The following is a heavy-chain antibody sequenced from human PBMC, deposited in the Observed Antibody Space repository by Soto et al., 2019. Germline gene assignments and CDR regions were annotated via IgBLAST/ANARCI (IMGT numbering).Heavy chain of an antibody. CDR3: ARVDYGDYGWYFDL. D-gene: IGHD4-17*01. Sequence: GSLRLSCAASGFTVTNKYMTWVRQAPGKGLEWVSVIYSGGSTSYADSVKGRFTISRDNSKNILYLQMHSLRAEDTAVYYCARVDYGDYGWYFDLWGRGTLVTVSS. CDR2: IYSGGST. V-gene: IGHV3-53*01. CDR1: GFTVTNKY. J-gene: IGHJ2*01.